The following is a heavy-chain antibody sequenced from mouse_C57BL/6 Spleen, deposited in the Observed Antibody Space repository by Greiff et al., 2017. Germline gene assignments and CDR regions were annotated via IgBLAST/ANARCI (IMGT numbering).Heavy chain of an antibody. Sequence: QVQLQQPGTELVKPGASVKLSCTASGYTFTSYWMHWVQQRPGQGLEWIGSINPTNGGTNYNEKFKSKATLTVDKSSSTAFMQLSSLSSEDSAVYYCAGWGYVSYFDYWGQGTTLTVSS. J-gene: IGHJ2*01. V-gene: IGHV1-53*01. CDR3: AGWGYVSYFDY. D-gene: IGHD2-2*01. CDR2: INPTNGGT. CDR1: GYTFTSYW.